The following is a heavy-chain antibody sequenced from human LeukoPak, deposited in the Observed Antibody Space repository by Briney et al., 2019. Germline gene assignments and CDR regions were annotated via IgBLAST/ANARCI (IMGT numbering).Heavy chain of an antibody. CDR2: ISASGGST. D-gene: IGHD4-17*01. V-gene: IGHV3-23*01. J-gene: IGHJ4*02. CDR1: GFTFSNYV. CDR3: AKDGDQLTVTKLDY. Sequence: PGASLRLSCAASGFTFSNYVMSWVRQAPGKGLEWVSGISASGGSTYYADSVKGRFTISRDNSKNTLYLEMNNLRAEDTAVFYCAKDGDQLTVTKLDYWGQGTLVTVSS.